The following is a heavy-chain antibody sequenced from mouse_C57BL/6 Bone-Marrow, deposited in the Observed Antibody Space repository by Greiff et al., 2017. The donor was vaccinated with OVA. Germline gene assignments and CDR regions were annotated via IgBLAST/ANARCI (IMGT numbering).Heavy chain of an antibody. J-gene: IGHJ4*01. Sequence: EVQLQQSGAELVRPGASVKLSCTASGFNIKDYYMYWVKQRPEQGLEWIGRIDPEDGDTEYAPKFQGKATMTADTSSNTAYLQLSSLTSEDTAVYYCTTWGIYYGNYYAMDYWGQGTSVTVSS. CDR2: IDPEDGDT. CDR3: TTWGIYYGNYYAMDY. V-gene: IGHV14-1*01. D-gene: IGHD2-1*01. CDR1: GFNIKDYY.